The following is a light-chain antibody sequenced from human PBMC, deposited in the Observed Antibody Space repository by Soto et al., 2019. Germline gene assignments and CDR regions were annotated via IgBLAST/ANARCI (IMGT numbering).Light chain of an antibody. CDR2: DAS. CDR3: QHRFNWPWT. Sequence: EIVVTQSPAPLSLSSGARASLSCRASQSVSSYLAWYQQKPGQAPRLLIYDASNRATGIPARFSGSGSGTDFTLTISSLEPEDFAVYYCQHRFNWPWTLGQGTKVDIK. V-gene: IGKV3-11*01. CDR1: QSVSSY. J-gene: IGKJ1*01.